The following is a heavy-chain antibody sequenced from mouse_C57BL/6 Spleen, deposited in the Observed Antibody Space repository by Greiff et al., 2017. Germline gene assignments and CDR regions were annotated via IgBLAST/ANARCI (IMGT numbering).Heavy chain of an antibody. Sequence: QVQLKESGAELARPGASVKLSCKASGYTFTSYGISWVKQRTGQGLEWIGEIYPRSGNTYYNEKFKGKATLTADKSSSTAYMELRSLTSEDSAVYFCARVELHPGAMDYWGQGTSGTVSS. J-gene: IGHJ4*01. D-gene: IGHD2-1*01. CDR2: IYPRSGNT. CDR3: ARVELHPGAMDY. CDR1: GYTFTSYG. V-gene: IGHV1-81*01.